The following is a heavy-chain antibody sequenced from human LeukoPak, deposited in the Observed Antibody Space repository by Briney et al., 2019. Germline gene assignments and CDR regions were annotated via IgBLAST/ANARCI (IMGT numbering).Heavy chain of an antibody. CDR2: IYYSGST. Sequence: PSETLSLTCTVSGGSISSYYWSWIRQPPGKGLEWIGNIYYSGSTNYNPSLKGRVTISVDTSKNQFSLKLSSVTAADAAVYYCARLRGYYYDYWGQGTQVTVSS. D-gene: IGHD5-12*01. J-gene: IGHJ4*02. V-gene: IGHV4-59*08. CDR3: ARLRGYYYDY. CDR1: GGSISSYY.